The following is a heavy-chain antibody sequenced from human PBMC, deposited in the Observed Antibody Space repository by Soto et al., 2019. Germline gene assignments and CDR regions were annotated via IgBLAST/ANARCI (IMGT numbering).Heavy chain of an antibody. D-gene: IGHD3-22*01. V-gene: IGHV3-23*01. Sequence: GGSLRLSCEASGFTFSNYAMSWARQAPGKGLEWVSTISAGGDDTFYADSGKGRFTISSNNSKNTLYRQMNSLRADDTAVYYCAKDTGSDYYYDSIGYYSAFDVWGQGTMVTVSS. CDR2: ISAGGDDT. J-gene: IGHJ3*01. CDR1: GFTFSNYA. CDR3: AKDTGSDYYYDSIGYYSAFDV.